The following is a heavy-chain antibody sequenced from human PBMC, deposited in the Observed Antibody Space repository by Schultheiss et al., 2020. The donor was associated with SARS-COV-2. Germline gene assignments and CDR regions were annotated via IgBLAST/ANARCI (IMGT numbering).Heavy chain of an antibody. Sequence: GGSLRLSCTASGFTFGDYAMSWFRQAPGKGLEWVGFIRSKAYGGTTEYAASVKGRFTISRDDSKSIAYLQMNSLKTEDTAVYYCTREETWINWSFDYWGQGTLVTVSS. J-gene: IGHJ4*02. CDR3: TREETWINWSFDY. CDR2: IRSKAYGGTT. CDR1: GFTFGDYA. V-gene: IGHV3-49*03. D-gene: IGHD3-3*01.